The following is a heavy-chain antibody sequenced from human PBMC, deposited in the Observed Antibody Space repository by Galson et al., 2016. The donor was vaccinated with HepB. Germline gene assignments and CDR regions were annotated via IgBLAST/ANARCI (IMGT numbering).Heavy chain of an antibody. CDR1: GFTVRSNY. CDR2: IYAGGRT. CDR3: ARAGWELLLY. Sequence: LRLSCAASGFTVRSNYMIWVRQAPGKGLEWVSVIYAGGRTYYADSVQGRFTSSRDDSRNTLYLQMNSLRPEDTAVYYCARAGWELLLYWGQGTLVTVSS. V-gene: IGHV3-53*01. J-gene: IGHJ4*02. D-gene: IGHD1-26*01.